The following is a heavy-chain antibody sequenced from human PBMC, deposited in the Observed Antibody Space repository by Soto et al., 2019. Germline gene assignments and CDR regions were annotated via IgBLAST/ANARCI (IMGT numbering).Heavy chain of an antibody. CDR2: INTGNGNT. CDR3: ASDIDSDAFDY. D-gene: IGHD2-15*01. J-gene: IGHJ4*02. Sequence: ASVKVSCKASGGTFSSYTISWVRQAPGERLEWMGWINTGNGNTKYSQKFQGRVTITRDTSASTAYMELSSLRSEDTAVYYCASDIDSDAFDYWGQGTLVTVSS. V-gene: IGHV1-3*04. CDR1: GGTFSSYT.